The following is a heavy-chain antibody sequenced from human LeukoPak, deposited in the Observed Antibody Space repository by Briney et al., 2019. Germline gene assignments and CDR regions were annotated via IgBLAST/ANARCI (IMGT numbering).Heavy chain of an antibody. CDR2: INHSGST. V-gene: IGHV4-34*01. J-gene: IGHJ4*02. CDR1: GGSFSGYY. D-gene: IGHD6-19*01. Sequence: SETLSLTCAVYGGSFSGYYWSWIRQPPGKGLEWSGEINHSGSTNYNPSLKSRVTISVDTSKNQFSLKLSSVTAADTAVYYCARGRYSSGWSISYYFDYWGQGTLVTVSS. CDR3: ARGRYSSGWSISYYFDY.